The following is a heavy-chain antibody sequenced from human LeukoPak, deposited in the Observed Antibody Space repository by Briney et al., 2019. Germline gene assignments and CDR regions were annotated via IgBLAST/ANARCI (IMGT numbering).Heavy chain of an antibody. CDR2: IYYSGST. CDR1: GGSISSSSYY. CDR3: ARGLVGSYYYYYYYMDV. Sequence: SETLSLTCTVSGGSISSSSYYWGWIRQSPGKKLEWIGSIYYSGSTYYNPSLKSRVTISVDTSKNQFSLKLSSVTAADTAVYYCARGLVGSYYYYYYYMDVWGKGTTVTVSS. J-gene: IGHJ6*03. V-gene: IGHV4-39*07. D-gene: IGHD1-26*01.